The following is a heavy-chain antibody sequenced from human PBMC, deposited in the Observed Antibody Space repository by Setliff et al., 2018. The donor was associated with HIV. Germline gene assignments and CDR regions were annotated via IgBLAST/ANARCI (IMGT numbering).Heavy chain of an antibody. D-gene: IGHD3-10*01. CDR2: ISAHYGST. CDR3: ASSSLTTYYYGSGSPPLDY. V-gene: IGHV1-18*01. J-gene: IGHJ4*02. CDR1: GHTYNAYG. Sequence: ASVKVSCKAYGHTYNAYGITRVRQAPGQGLEWMGWISAHYGSTKYAQTLQGRVTMTTDTSTNTAYMELRSLRSDDTAVYYCASSSLTTYYYGSGSPPLDYWGQGTLVTVSS.